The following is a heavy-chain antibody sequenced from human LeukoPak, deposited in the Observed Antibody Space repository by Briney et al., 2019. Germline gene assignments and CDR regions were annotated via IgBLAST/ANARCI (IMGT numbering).Heavy chain of an antibody. CDR1: GFTFSSHL. V-gene: IGHV3-48*02. CDR3: ARDRDYAFDY. J-gene: IGHJ4*02. Sequence: GGSLRLSCAASGFTFSSHLMHWVRQAPGKGLEWISYIDSDTYGNTIYYPHTVRGRFTISRDNAKNSLYLQMDSLRDEDTAVYYCARDRDYAFDYWGQGTLVTVSS. D-gene: IGHD4-17*01. CDR2: IDSDTYGNTI.